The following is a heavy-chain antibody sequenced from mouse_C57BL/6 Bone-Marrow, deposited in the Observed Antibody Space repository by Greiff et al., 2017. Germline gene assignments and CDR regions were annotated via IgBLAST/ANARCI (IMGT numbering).Heavy chain of an antibody. CDR3: ATYYSGYFDY. Sequence: VKLVESGPGLVQPSPSLSITCTVSGFSLTSYGVHWVRQSPGKGLEWLGVIWSGGSTDYTAAFISRLSISKDNSKSQVFFKMNSLQADDTAIYSCATYYSGYFDYWGQGTTLTVSS. CDR1: GFSLTSYG. D-gene: IGHD2-12*01. V-gene: IGHV2-2*01. J-gene: IGHJ2*01. CDR2: IWSGGST.